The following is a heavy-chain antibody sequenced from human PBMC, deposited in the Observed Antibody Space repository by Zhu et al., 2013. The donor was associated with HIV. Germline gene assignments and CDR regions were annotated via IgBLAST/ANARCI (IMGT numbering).Heavy chain of an antibody. CDR3: ARRPPRVEVVPFAFDI. CDR2: INPSGGST. D-gene: IGHD2-2*01. V-gene: IGHV1-46*01. J-gene: IGHJ3*02. Sequence: ASVKVSCKASGYTFTSYYMHWVRQAPGQGLEWMGIINPSGGSTSYAQKFQGRVTMTRDTSTSTVYMELSSLRSEDTAVYYCARRPPRVEVVPFAFDIWGQGQWSPSLQ. CDR1: GYTFTSYY.